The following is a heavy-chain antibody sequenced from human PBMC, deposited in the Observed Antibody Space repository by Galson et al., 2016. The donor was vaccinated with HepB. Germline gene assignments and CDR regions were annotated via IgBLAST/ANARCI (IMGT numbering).Heavy chain of an antibody. Sequence: SVKVSCKASGYTFTTYYIHWVRQAPGQGLEWMGIINVSGDVTSYAQKFQGRVTMTRDMSTTTVYMELSSLRSEDTAVYYCARTDRSNLDSFDIWGQGTMVTGSS. CDR2: INVSGDVT. J-gene: IGHJ3*02. CDR1: GYTFTTYY. CDR3: ARTDRSNLDSFDI. D-gene: IGHD3-9*01. V-gene: IGHV1-46*01.